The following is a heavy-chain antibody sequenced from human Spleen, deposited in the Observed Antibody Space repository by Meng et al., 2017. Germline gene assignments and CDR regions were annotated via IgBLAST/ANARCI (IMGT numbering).Heavy chain of an antibody. D-gene: IGHD4-11*01. CDR2: INHSGST. CDR1: GGSFSDYY. CDR3: ARGPTTMAHDLDY. J-gene: IGHJ4*02. Sequence: VPLPESGPGLVKPSGTLSLTCVVSGGSFSDYYWSWIRQPPGKGLEWIGEINHSGSTNYNPSLESRATISVDTSQNNLSLKLSSVTAADSAVYYCARGPTTMAHDLDYWGQGTLVTVSS. V-gene: IGHV4-34*01.